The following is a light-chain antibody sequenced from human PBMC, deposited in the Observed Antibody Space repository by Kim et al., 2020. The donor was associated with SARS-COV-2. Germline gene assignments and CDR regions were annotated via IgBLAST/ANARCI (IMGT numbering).Light chain of an antibody. CDR2: LNSDGSH. CDR1: SGHSSYA. V-gene: IGLV4-69*01. Sequence: VKLTCTLSSGHSSYAIAWHKQQPEKGPRYLMKLNSDGSHSKGDGIPDRFSGSSSGAERYLTISSLQSEDEADYYCQTWGTGIHKVFGGGTKLTVL. J-gene: IGLJ3*02. CDR3: QTWGTGIHKV.